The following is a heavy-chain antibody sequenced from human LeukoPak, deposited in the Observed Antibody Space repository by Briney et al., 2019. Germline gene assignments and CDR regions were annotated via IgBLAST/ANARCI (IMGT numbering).Heavy chain of an antibody. Sequence: PGGSLRLSCAASGFTFSSYSVNWVRQAPGKGLEWVSSISSSSSYIYYADSVKGRFTISRDNAKNSLYLQMNSLRAEDTAVYYCARALYYDSSGYGYWGQGTLVTVSS. V-gene: IGHV3-21*01. D-gene: IGHD3-22*01. J-gene: IGHJ4*02. CDR2: ISSSSSYI. CDR1: GFTFSSYS. CDR3: ARALYYDSSGYGY.